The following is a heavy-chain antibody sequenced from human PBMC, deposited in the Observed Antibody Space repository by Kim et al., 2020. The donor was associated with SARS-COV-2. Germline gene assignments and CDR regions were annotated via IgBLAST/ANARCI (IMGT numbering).Heavy chain of an antibody. CDR3: ASPYSDYELGYYYYAMDV. Sequence: SSVKVSCKASGGTFRSYAFSWVRQAPGQGLEWMGGFIPVFGTANYAQKFQGRVTITADASTSTAYMELRSLRSEDTAVYYCASPYSDYELGYYYYAMDVWGQGTAVTVSS. D-gene: IGHD5-12*01. CDR2: FIPVFGTA. J-gene: IGHJ6*02. CDR1: GGTFRSYA. V-gene: IGHV1-69*13.